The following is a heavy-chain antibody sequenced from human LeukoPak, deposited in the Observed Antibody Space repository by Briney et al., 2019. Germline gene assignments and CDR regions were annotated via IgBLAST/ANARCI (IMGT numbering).Heavy chain of an antibody. D-gene: IGHD5-18*01. V-gene: IGHV1-69*04. CDR3: VTGFTTMAVDYFDY. Sequence: GASVKVSCKASGGTFSSYAISWVRQAPRQGLEWRGRIIPILGIANYAQKFQGRVTMTEDTSIDTAYMELSSLRSEDTAVYYCVTGFTTMAVDYFDYWGQGTLVTVSP. CDR2: IIPILGIA. CDR1: GGTFSSYA. J-gene: IGHJ4*02.